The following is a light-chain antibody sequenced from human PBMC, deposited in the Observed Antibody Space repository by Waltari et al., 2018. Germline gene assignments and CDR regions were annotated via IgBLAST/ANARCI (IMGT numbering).Light chain of an antibody. J-gene: IGLJ3*02. V-gene: IGLV4-69*01. CDR2: VNGEGSH. CDR3: QTWGTGIQV. CDR1: GEYRVND. Sequence: QVVLTQSPSASASLGASVKLTCSLSGEYRVNDIAWHQQRPREGPRYLLKVNGEGSHNNADGIPERFSGSSSGADRYLIISRLQSDDEADYFCQTWGTGIQVFGGGTRLTVL.